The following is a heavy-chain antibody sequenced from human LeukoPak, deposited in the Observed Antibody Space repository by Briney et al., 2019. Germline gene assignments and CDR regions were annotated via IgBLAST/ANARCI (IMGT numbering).Heavy chain of an antibody. V-gene: IGHV3-20*04. Sequence: GGSLRLSCAASGFTFDDYGMSWVRQAPGKGLEWVSGINWNGGSTGYADSVKGRFTISRDNAKNSLYLQMNSLRAEDTALYYCARGKGDDSSGYYDYWGQGTPVTVSS. J-gene: IGHJ4*02. CDR2: INWNGGST. CDR1: GFTFDDYG. CDR3: ARGKGDDSSGYYDY. D-gene: IGHD3-22*01.